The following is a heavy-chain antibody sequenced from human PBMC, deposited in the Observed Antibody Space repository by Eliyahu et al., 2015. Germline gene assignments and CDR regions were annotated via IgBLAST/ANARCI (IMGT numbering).Heavy chain of an antibody. J-gene: IGHJ6*04. CDR3: AREXGYYYGMDV. CDR2: IYYSGST. Sequence: QVQLQESXPGLVKPSQTLSLTCTVSXGSISSGGSYWSWIRQHPGKGLEWIGYIYYSGSTYYNPSLKSRVTISVDTSKNQFSLKLSSVTAADTAVYYCAREXGYYYGMDVWGKGTTVTVSS. CDR1: XGSISSGGSY. V-gene: IGHV4-31*03.